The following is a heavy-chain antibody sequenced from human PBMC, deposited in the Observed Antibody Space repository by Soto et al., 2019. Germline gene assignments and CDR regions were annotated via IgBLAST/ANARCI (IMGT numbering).Heavy chain of an antibody. CDR2: VYYNGGT. J-gene: IGHJ4*02. Sequence: PSETLSLTCTVSGASISSGYYYWGWIRQPPGKGLEWLGSVYYNGGTYDKPSLKSRVTMTTDTSTSTAYMEVRSLRFDDTAVYYCARGGTPIDYWGQGTLVTVSS. CDR1: GASISSGYYY. CDR3: ARGGTPIDY. D-gene: IGHD3-16*01. V-gene: IGHV4-39*02.